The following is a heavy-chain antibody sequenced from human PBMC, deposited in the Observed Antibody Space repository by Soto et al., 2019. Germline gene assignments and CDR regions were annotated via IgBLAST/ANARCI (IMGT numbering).Heavy chain of an antibody. Sequence: QVQLVQSGAEVKKPGSSVKVSCKASGGTFSSYAISWVRQAPGQGLEWMGGIIPIFGTANYAQKFQGRVTITADESTSTAYMELSSLRSEETAVYYFARDHCSGGICYTNWFDPWGQGTLVTVSS. CDR3: ARDHCSGGICYTNWFDP. CDR2: IIPIFGTA. V-gene: IGHV1-69*01. J-gene: IGHJ5*02. CDR1: GGTFSSYA. D-gene: IGHD2-15*01.